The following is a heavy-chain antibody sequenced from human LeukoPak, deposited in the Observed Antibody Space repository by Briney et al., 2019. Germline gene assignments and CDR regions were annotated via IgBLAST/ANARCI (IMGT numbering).Heavy chain of an antibody. V-gene: IGHV1-69*13. CDR1: GGTFSSYA. J-gene: IGHJ4*02. CDR3: ARGTRGYSYGYYFDY. CDR2: ITPIFGTA. D-gene: IGHD5-18*01. Sequence: SVKVSCKASGGTFSSYAISWVRQAPGQGLEWMGGITPIFGTANYAQKFQGRVTITADESTSTAYMELSSLRSEDTAVYYCARGTRGYSYGYYFDYWGQGTLVTVSS.